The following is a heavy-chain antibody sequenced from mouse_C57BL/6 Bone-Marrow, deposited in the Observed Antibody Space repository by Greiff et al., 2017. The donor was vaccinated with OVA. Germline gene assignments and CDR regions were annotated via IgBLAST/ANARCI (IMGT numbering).Heavy chain of an antibody. J-gene: IGHJ4*01. Sequence: QVQLQQPGAELVKPGASVKLSCKASGYTFTSYCMHWVKQRPGRGLEWIGRIDTNSGGTKYNEKFNSKATLTVDKPSSTAYMQLSSLTSEDSAIYYCARDGSPYYCAMDYWGKGTSVTVSS. CDR1: GYTFTSYC. CDR3: ARDGSPYYCAMDY. D-gene: IGHD1-1*01. V-gene: IGHV1-72*01. CDR2: IDTNSGGT.